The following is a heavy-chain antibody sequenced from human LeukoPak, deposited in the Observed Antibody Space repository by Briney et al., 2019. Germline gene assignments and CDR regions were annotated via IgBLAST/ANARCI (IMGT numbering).Heavy chain of an antibody. Sequence: SVKVSCKASGGTFSSYAISWVRQAPGQGLEWMGRINPIFGIANYAQKFQGRVTITADKSTSTAYMELSSLRSEDTAVYYCASMVRGYYYYGMDVWGQGTTVTVSS. CDR1: GGTFSSYA. D-gene: IGHD3-10*01. CDR2: INPIFGIA. CDR3: ASMVRGYYYYGMDV. J-gene: IGHJ6*02. V-gene: IGHV1-69*04.